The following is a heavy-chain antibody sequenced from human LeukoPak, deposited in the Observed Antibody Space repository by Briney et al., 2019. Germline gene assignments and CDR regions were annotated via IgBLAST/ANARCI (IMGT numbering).Heavy chain of an antibody. CDR3: ARDSGAAAHYFDY. CDR2: ILMSTNYT. J-gene: IGHJ4*02. D-gene: IGHD2-2*01. V-gene: IGHV3-11*05. CDR1: GFTLSDSY. Sequence: GGSLRLSCGASGFTLSDSYMSWIRQAPGKGLEWVSYILMSTNYTSYAASVKGRFTISRDNAKNSLYLQMNSLRVEDTAVYYCARDSGAAAHYFDYWGQGTLVTVLS.